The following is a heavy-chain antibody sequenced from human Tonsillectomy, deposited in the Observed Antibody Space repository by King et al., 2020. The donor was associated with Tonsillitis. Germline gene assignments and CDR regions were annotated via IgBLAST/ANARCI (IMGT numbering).Heavy chain of an antibody. CDR1: GFTFSSFA. V-gene: IGHV3-30-3*01. D-gene: IGHD2-15*01. CDR2: ISHVGGNQ. Sequence: VQLVESGGGVVQPGRSLRLSCAASGFTFSSFAMHWVRQAPGKGLEWVAVISHVGGNQYYADSAKGRFTISRDNSRNALYLQMDSLRAEDTAVYFCARGAPFASGYSSYCEYWGQGTLVTVSS. CDR3: ARGAPFASGYSSYCEY. J-gene: IGHJ4*02.